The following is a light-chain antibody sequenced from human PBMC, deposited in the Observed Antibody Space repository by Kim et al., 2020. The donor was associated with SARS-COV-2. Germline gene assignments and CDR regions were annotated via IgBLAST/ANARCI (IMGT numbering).Light chain of an antibody. J-gene: IGLJ2*01. CDR1: SGSIASNY. CDR2: EDN. V-gene: IGLV6-57*03. Sequence: GETVTISCPRSSGSIASNYVQWYQQRPGSAPTTVIYEDNQRPAGVPDRFSGSIDSSSNSASLTISGLKTEDEADYYCQSYDSSNVVFGGGTQLTVL. CDR3: QSYDSSNVV.